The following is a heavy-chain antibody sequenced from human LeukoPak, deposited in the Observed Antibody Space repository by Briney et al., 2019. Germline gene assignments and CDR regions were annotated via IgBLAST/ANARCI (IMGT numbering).Heavy chain of an antibody. D-gene: IGHD6-13*01. CDR2: ISYDGSNK. CDR1: GFTFSSYG. Sequence: PGRSLRLSCAASGFTFSSYGMHWVRQAPGKGLEWVAVISYDGSNKYYADSVKGRFTISRDNSKNTLYLQMNSLRAEDTAVYYCARGRSSWYFSVDYWGQGTLVTVSS. J-gene: IGHJ4*02. CDR3: ARGRSSWYFSVDY. V-gene: IGHV3-30*03.